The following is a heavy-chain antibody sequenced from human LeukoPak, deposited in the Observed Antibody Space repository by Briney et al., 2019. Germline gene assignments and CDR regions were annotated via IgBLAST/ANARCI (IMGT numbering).Heavy chain of an antibody. D-gene: IGHD4-17*01. V-gene: IGHV3-53*01. J-gene: IGHJ3*02. CDR1: GFTVSSNY. CDR2: IYSGGST. CDR3: ARENGDYKIGAFDI. Sequence: PGGSLRLSCAASGFTVSSNYMSWVRQAPGKGLEWVSVIYSGGSTYYADSVKGRFTISRDNSKNTLYLQMNSLRAEDTAVYYCARENGDYKIGAFDIWGQGTRVTVSS.